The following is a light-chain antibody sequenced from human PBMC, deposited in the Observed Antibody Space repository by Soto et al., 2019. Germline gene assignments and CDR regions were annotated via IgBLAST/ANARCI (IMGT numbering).Light chain of an antibody. Sequence: DIQMTQSPSSLSASVGDRVTITCQASQDISNYLNWYQQKPGIAPKLLIYDASNLETGVPSRFSGSGSGTDFTFTISSLQPEDIATYYCQQYDNLLLTFGPGTKVDIK. CDR1: QDISNY. CDR3: QQYDNLLLT. V-gene: IGKV1-33*01. CDR2: DAS. J-gene: IGKJ3*01.